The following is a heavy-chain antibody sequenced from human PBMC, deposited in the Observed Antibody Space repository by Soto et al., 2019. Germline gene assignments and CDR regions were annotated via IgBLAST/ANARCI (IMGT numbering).Heavy chain of an antibody. J-gene: IGHJ6*02. Sequence: QVQLVESGGGVVQPGRSLRLSCAASGFTFSGYGMHWVRQAPGKGLEWVAVISNDALNKYYADSVKGRFAISRDDSRNTLDWQMNSLRAEDTAVYYCERPRRDYYYYYGMDVWGQGTTVTVSS. CDR2: ISNDALNK. CDR3: ERPRRDYYYYYGMDV. CDR1: GFTFSGYG. V-gene: IGHV3-30*03.